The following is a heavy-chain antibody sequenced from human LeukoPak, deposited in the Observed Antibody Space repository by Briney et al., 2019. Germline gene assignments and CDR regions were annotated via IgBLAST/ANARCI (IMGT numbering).Heavy chain of an antibody. V-gene: IGHV1-24*01. CDR1: GYTLTELS. J-gene: IGHJ6*02. Sequence: ASVKVSRKVSGYTLTELSMHWVRQAPGKGLEWMGGFDPEDGETIYAQKFQGRVTMTEDTSTDTAYMELSSLRSEDTAVYYCATLPLDGNYDPTGGYYYYGMDVWGQGTTVTVSS. CDR3: ATLPLDGNYDPTGGYYYYGMDV. D-gene: IGHD1-7*01. CDR2: FDPEDGET.